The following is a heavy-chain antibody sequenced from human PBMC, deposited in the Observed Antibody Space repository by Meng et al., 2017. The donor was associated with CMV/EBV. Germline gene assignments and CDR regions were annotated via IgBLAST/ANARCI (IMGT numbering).Heavy chain of an antibody. D-gene: IGHD1-14*01. CDR3: ARDGDPGAESHDAFDI. CDR1: GFTISRYA. CDR2: ISYDGRNK. J-gene: IGHJ3*02. V-gene: IGHV3-30*04. Sequence: GGSLRLSCAASGFTISRYAMHWVRQAPGKGLEWVAVISYDGRNKVYADSVKGRFTISRDNSKKTLYLQMNSLRGEDMAVYHCARDGDPGAESHDAFDIWGQGTMVTVSS.